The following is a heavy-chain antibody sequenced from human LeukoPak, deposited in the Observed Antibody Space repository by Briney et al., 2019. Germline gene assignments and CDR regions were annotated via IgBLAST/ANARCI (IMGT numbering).Heavy chain of an antibody. CDR2: INPSGGST. D-gene: IGHD5-18*01. CDR3: ARVNSYGYPFHRSDMDV. Sequence: GASVKVSCKASGYTFTSYYMHWVRQAPGQGLEWMGIINPSGGSTSYAQKFQGRVTMTRDMSTSTVYMELSSLRSEDTAVYYCARVNSYGYPFHRSDMDVWGKGTTVTVSS. V-gene: IGHV1-46*01. J-gene: IGHJ6*03. CDR1: GYTFTSYY.